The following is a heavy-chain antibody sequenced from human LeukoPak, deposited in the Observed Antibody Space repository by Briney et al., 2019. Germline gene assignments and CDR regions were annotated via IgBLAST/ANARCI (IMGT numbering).Heavy chain of an antibody. Sequence: PSETLSLTCTVSGGSISSYYWSWIRQPPGKGLEWIGYMHYSGSSSYNPSLKSRVSISIDTSKNQFSLKLSSVTAADTAVYYCARVPIVVVPAAIDYWGQGTLVTVSS. CDR3: ARVPIVVVPAAIDY. J-gene: IGHJ4*02. CDR2: MHYSGSS. D-gene: IGHD2-2*01. V-gene: IGHV4-59*01. CDR1: GGSISSYY.